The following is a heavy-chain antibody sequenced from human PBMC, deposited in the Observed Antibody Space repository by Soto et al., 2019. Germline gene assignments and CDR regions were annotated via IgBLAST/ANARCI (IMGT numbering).Heavy chain of an antibody. D-gene: IGHD2-15*01. Sequence: QVQLVQSGAEVKKPGSSVKVSCKASGGTFSSYAISWVRQAPGQGLEWMGGIIPIFGTANYAQKFQGRVTITADEYTSTADMELSSLRCEDTAVYYCAREYPNRGGQQLARYWYFDLWGRGTLVTVSS. CDR2: IIPIFGTA. CDR1: GGTFSSYA. V-gene: IGHV1-69*12. CDR3: AREYPNRGGQQLARYWYFDL. J-gene: IGHJ2*01.